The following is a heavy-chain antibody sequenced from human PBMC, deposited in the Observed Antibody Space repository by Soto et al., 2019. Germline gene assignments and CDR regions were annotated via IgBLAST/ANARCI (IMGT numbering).Heavy chain of an antibody. D-gene: IGHD4-17*01. CDR3: ARGGGAYVQSWSRSPTVTELDN. CDR2: INHSGST. Sequence: TLSLTCAVSGGPFSGYYWSWIRQPPGKGLEWSGEINHSGSTNYNPSLKSRVTISVDTSKNQFSLQLSSVTAADTAVYYCARGGGAYVQSWSRSPTVTELDNWGQEALLTISS. J-gene: IGHJ4*01. CDR1: GGPFSGYY. V-gene: IGHV4-34*01.